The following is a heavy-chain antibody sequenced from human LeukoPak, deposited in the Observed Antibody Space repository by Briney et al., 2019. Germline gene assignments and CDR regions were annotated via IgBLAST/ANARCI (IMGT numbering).Heavy chain of an antibody. Sequence: ASVKVSCKASGYTFTNYYVHWVRQAPGQGLDWMGVINPTGGITNYAQKFQGRVTMTRNTSISTAYMELSSLRSEDTAVYYCARGHGSGSYYRSYWFDPWGQGTLVTVSS. CDR3: ARGHGSGSYYRSYWFDP. CDR1: GYTFTNYY. D-gene: IGHD3-10*01. J-gene: IGHJ5*02. V-gene: IGHV1-46*01. CDR2: INPTGGIT.